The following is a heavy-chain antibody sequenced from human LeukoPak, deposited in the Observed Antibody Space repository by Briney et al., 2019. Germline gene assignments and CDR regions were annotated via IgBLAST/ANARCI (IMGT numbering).Heavy chain of an antibody. CDR3: ARGGDSGYDPYFDY. CDR2: INPNGGGT. CDR1: GYTFTGYY. J-gene: IGHJ4*02. Sequence: ASVKVSCKASGYTFTGYYMHWVRQAPGQGLEWMGWINPNGGGTNYAQKFQGRVTMTRDTSISTAYMELSRLRSDDTAVYYCARGGDSGYDPYFDYWGQGTLVTVSS. V-gene: IGHV1-2*02. D-gene: IGHD5-12*01.